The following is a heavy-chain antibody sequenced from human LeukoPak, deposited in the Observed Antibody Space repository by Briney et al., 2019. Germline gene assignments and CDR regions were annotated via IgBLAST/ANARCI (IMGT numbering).Heavy chain of an antibody. V-gene: IGHV3-74*01. J-gene: IGHJ5*02. Sequence: GGSLRLSCAASGFTFSSYWMHWVRQAPGKGLVWVSRINSDGSSTSYADSVKGRFTISRDNAKNSLYLQMNSLRAEDTAVYYCARLAYYYGSGSYYSPWGQGTLVTVSS. D-gene: IGHD3-10*01. CDR3: ARLAYYYGSGSYYSP. CDR1: GFTFSSYW. CDR2: INSDGSST.